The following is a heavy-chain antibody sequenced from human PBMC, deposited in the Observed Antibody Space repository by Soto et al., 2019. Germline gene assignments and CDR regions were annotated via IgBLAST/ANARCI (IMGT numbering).Heavy chain of an antibody. V-gene: IGHV1-8*01. CDR2: MNPNSGNT. CDR3: ARGPYSSSSRPLGYMDV. D-gene: IGHD6-6*01. CDR1: GYTFTSYD. J-gene: IGHJ6*03. Sequence: ASVKVSCKASGYTFTSYDINWVRQATGQGLEWMGWMNPNSGNTGYAQKFQGRVTMTRNTSISTAYMELSSLRSEDTAVYYCARGPYSSSSRPLGYMDVWGKGTTVTVSS.